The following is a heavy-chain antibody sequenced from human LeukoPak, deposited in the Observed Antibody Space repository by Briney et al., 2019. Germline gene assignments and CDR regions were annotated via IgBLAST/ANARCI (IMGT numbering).Heavy chain of an antibody. CDR2: ISYDGSNK. CDR3: AKDRAFDSSASDY. D-gene: IGHD3-22*01. J-gene: IGHJ4*02. V-gene: IGHV3-30*18. CDR1: GFTFSSYG. Sequence: GGSLRLSCAASGFTFSSYGMHWVRQAPGKGLEWVAVISYDGSNKYYADSVKGRFTISRDNSKNTLYLQMNSLRAEDTAVYYCAKDRAFDSSASDYWGQGTLVTVSS.